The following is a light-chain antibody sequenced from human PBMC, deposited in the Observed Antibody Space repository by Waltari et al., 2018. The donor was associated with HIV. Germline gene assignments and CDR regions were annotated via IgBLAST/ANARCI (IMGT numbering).Light chain of an antibody. J-gene: IGKJ3*01. CDR1: QSVSSSY. CDR3: HQYGSSPQ. CDR2: GAS. V-gene: IGKV3-20*01. Sequence: EIVLTQSPGTLSLSPGERATLSCRASQSVSSSYLAWYQQKPGQAPRPLIYGASSRATGIPDRFSGRGSGTDFTLTISRLEPEDFAVYYCHQYGSSPQFGPGTKVDIK.